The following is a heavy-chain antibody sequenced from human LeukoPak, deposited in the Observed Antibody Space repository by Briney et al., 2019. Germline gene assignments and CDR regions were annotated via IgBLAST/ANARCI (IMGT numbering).Heavy chain of an antibody. V-gene: IGHV4-34*01. Sequence: SETLSLTCAVYGGSFSGYYWSWIRQPPGKGLEWIGEINHSGSTNYNPSLKSRVTISVDTSKNQFSLKLSSVTAADTAVYYCARVRIQLWNPGPVDYWGQGTLVTVS. D-gene: IGHD5-18*01. J-gene: IGHJ4*02. CDR3: ARVRIQLWNPGPVDY. CDR1: GGSFSGYY. CDR2: INHSGST.